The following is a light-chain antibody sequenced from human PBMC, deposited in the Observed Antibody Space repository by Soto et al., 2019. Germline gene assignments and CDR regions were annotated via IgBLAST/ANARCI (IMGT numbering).Light chain of an antibody. V-gene: IGKV3-11*01. Sequence: EIVLTQSPATLSLSPGERATLSCRASQSVNIYLAWFQQKPGQAPRLLIYDASNRATGIPARFSGSGAGTDFTLTISSLEPEDSAVYYCQQRNNWVTFGGGTKVEMK. CDR3: QQRNNWVT. CDR2: DAS. J-gene: IGKJ4*01. CDR1: QSVNIY.